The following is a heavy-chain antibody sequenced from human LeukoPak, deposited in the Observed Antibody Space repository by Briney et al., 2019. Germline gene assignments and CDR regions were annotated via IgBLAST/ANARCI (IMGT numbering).Heavy chain of an antibody. V-gene: IGHV4-59*08. CDR3: ARAIEVGAMTPFDY. CDR1: GGSISSYY. D-gene: IGHD1-26*01. J-gene: IGHJ4*02. CDR2: IYYSGST. Sequence: TASETLSLTCTVSGGSISSYYWSWIRQPPGKGLEWIGYIYYSGSTNYNPSLKSRVTISVDTSKNQFSLKLSSVTAADTAVYYCARAIEVGAMTPFDYWGQGTLVTVSS.